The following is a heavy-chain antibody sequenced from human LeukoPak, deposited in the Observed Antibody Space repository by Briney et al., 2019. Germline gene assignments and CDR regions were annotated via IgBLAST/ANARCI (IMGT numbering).Heavy chain of an antibody. CDR2: ISWNSGSI. Sequence: PGGSLRLSCAASGFTFDDYAMHWVRQAPGKGLEWVSGISWNSGSIDYADSVKGRFTISRDNAKNSLYLQMNSLRAEDTAVYYCARGLSYYYDSSGYWWGQGTLVTVSS. D-gene: IGHD3-22*01. V-gene: IGHV3-9*01. CDR3: ARGLSYYYDSSGYW. CDR1: GFTFDDYA. J-gene: IGHJ4*02.